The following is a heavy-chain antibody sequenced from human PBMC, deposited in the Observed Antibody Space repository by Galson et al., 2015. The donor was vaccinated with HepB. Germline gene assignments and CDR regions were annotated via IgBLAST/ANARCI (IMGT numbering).Heavy chain of an antibody. J-gene: IGHJ4*02. CDR3: ARGASKDIVVVPAAILAY. CDR2: INPNSGGT. V-gene: IGHV1-2*02. CDR1: GYTFTGYY. D-gene: IGHD2-2*02. Sequence: SVKVSCKASGYTFTGYYMHWVRQAPGQGLEWMGWINPNSGGTNYAQKFQGRVTMTRDTSISTAYMELSRLRSDDTAAYYCARGASKDIVVVPAAILAYWGQGTLVTVSS.